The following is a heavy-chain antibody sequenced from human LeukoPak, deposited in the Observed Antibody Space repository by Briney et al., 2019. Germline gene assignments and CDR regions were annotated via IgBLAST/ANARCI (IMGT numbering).Heavy chain of an antibody. D-gene: IGHD5-18*01. CDR2: IIPIFGTA. CDR3: ARLGTAMAAFDY. J-gene: IGHJ4*02. V-gene: IGHV1-69*05. Sequence: LWASVKVSCKASGGTFSSYAISWVRQAPGQGLEWMGGIIPIFGTANYAQKFQGRVTITTDESTSTAYMELSSLRSEDTAVYYCARLGTAMAAFDYWGQGTLVTVSS. CDR1: GGTFSSYA.